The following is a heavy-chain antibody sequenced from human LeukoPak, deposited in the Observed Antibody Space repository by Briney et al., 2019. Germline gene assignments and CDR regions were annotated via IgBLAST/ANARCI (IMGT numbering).Heavy chain of an antibody. CDR3: ARCDDFWSGYQGYYYMDV. CDR2: IYHSGST. V-gene: IGHV4-34*01. Sequence: PSETLSLTCTVYGGSFSGYYWSWVRQPPGRGLEWIGYIYHSGSTYYNPSLKSRVTIPVDRSKNQFSLKLSSVTAADTAVYYCARCDDFWSGYQGYYYMDVWGKGTTVTVSS. CDR1: GGSFSGYY. J-gene: IGHJ6*03. D-gene: IGHD3-3*01.